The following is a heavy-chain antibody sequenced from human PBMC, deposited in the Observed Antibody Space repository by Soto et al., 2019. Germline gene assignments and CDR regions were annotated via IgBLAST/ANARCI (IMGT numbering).Heavy chain of an antibody. D-gene: IGHD3-10*01. CDR3: VCVFSGVFVYGFYYYGNLV. J-gene: IGHJ6*02. V-gene: IGHV4-39*01. Sequence: PSETLSLTCTVSGGSISSSSYYWGWIRQPPGKGLEWIGSIFYSGSTYYNPSLKSRVTISVDTSKNQFSLKLSSVTAADTAMYYCVCVFSGVFVYGFYYYGNLVSGQTTPVSVS. CDR2: IFYSGST. CDR1: GGSISSSSYY.